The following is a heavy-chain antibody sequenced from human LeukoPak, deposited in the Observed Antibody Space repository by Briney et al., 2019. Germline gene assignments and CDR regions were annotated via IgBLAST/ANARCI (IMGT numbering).Heavy chain of an antibody. V-gene: IGHV3-7*01. D-gene: IGHD3-16*01. CDR2: INPDGSGK. CDR3: ASWGAGGNS. CDR1: EFTFSSYG. Sequence: GGSLRLSCAASEFTFSSYGMSWVRQVPGKGLDWVANINPDGSGKRYVDSVKGRFTIARDNADNSLSLQMNSLRAEDTAVYYCASWGAGGNSWGQGTLVTVSS. J-gene: IGHJ4*02.